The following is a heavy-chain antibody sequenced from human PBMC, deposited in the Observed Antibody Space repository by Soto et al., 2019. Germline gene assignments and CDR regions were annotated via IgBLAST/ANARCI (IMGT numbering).Heavy chain of an antibody. Sequence: SETLSLTCTVSGGSISRGGYYWSWIRQDPGKGLEWIGYIYYSGSTYYNPSLKSRVTISVDTSKNQFSLKLSSVTAADTAVYYCAREKPYYDILTGYSGIFDYWGQGTLVTVSS. J-gene: IGHJ4*02. V-gene: IGHV4-31*03. D-gene: IGHD3-9*01. CDR2: IYYSGST. CDR1: GGSISRGGYY. CDR3: AREKPYYDILTGYSGIFDY.